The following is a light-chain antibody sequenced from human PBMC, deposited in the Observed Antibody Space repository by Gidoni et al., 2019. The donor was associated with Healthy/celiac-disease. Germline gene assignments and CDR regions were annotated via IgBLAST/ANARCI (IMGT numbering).Light chain of an antibody. CDR2: AAS. CDR3: QQSYSTLWT. J-gene: IGKJ1*01. V-gene: IGKV1-39*01. Sequence: DIERPQSPSCLSAAVGDRVTITCRASQSISSYLNGYQQKPGKAPKLLIYAASSLQSGVPSRFSGSGSGTDFTLTIRSLQPEDFATYYCQQSYSTLWTFGQGTKVEIK. CDR1: QSISSY.